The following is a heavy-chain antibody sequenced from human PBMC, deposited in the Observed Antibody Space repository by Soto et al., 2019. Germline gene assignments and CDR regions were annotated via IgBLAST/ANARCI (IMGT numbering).Heavy chain of an antibody. CDR1: GGSISSSSYY. Sequence: SETLSLTCTVSGGSISSSSYYWGWIRQPPGKGLEWIGSIYYSGSTYYNPSLKSRVTISVDTSKNQFSLKLSSVTAADTAVYYCARQGYDFWSGYYYYYGMDVWGQGTTVTVSS. J-gene: IGHJ6*02. CDR2: IYYSGST. D-gene: IGHD3-3*01. CDR3: ARQGYDFWSGYYYYYGMDV. V-gene: IGHV4-39*01.